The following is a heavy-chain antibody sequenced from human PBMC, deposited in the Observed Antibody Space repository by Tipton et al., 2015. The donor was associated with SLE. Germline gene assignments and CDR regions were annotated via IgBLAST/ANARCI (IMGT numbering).Heavy chain of an antibody. CDR2: IIPILGIA. V-gene: IGHV1-69*04. CDR1: GGTFSSYA. J-gene: IGHJ4*02. Sequence: QSGAEVKKPGSSVKVSCKASGGTFSSYAISWVRQAPGQGLEWMGGIIPILGIANYAQKFQGRVTITADKSTSTAYMELSSLRSEDTAVYYCASLYSGSYKRGIDYWGQGTLVTVSS. D-gene: IGHD1-26*01. CDR3: ASLYSGSYKRGIDY.